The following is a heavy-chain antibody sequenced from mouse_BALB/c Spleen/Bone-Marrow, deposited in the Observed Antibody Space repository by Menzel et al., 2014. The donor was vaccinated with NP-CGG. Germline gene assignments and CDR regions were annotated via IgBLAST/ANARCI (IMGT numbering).Heavy chain of an antibody. V-gene: IGHV1-31*01. CDR1: GYSFTGYY. CDR3: ARGYGNYDYWYFDV. Sequence: VQLQQPGPELVKPGASVKISCKASGYSFTGYYMHWVKQSHVKSLEWIGRINPYNGATSYNQNFKDKASLTVDKSSSTAYMELHSLTSEDSAVYYCARGYGNYDYWYFDVWGAGTTVTASS. J-gene: IGHJ1*01. CDR2: INPYNGAT. D-gene: IGHD2-1*01.